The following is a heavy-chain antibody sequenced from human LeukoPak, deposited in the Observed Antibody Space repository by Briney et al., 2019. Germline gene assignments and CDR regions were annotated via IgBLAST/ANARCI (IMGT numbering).Heavy chain of an antibody. Sequence: ASVTVSFKASGYTFTIYYMHWVRQAPGQGLEWMGIINPSGGSTSYAQKFQGRVTMTRDTSTSTVYMELSSLRSEDTAVYYCARSAWGVVVPAAMNYFDYWGQGTLVTVSS. CDR3: ARSAWGVVVPAAMNYFDY. CDR1: GYTFTIYY. J-gene: IGHJ4*02. V-gene: IGHV1-46*01. CDR2: INPSGGST. D-gene: IGHD2-2*01.